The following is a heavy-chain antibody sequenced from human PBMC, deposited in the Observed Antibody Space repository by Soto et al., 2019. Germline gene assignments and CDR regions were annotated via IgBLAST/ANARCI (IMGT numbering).Heavy chain of an antibody. CDR2: INPGGGST. CDR3: ARDLGSLVAVAGTCYFDY. Sequence: QVQLVQSGAEVKGPGASVKISCKASGYTFTNFFIHWVRQAPGQGLEWMGIINPGGGSTDYAQKFKGRVTLTRDASTNTVHMELSSLRSGDTAVYYCARDLGSLVAVAGTCYFDYWGQGTLVTVSS. D-gene: IGHD6-19*01. V-gene: IGHV1-46*01. CDR1: GYTFTNFF. J-gene: IGHJ4*02.